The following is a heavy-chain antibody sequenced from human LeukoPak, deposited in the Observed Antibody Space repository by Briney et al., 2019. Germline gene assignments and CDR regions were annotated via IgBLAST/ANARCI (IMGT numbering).Heavy chain of an antibody. V-gene: IGHV1-46*01. CDR3: AREEGTVVPAAIRYYYYYMDV. CDR1: GYTFTSYY. Sequence: AASVKVSCKASGYTFTSYYMHWVRQAPGQGLEWMGIINPSGGSTSYAQKFQGRVTMTRDMSTSTVYMELSSLRSEDTAVYYCAREEGTVVPAAIRYYYYYMDVWGKGTTVTVSS. J-gene: IGHJ6*03. D-gene: IGHD2-2*01. CDR2: INPSGGST.